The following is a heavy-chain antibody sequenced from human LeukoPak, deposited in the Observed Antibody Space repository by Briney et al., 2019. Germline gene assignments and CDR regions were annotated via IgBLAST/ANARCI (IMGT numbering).Heavy chain of an antibody. CDR1: GFTFSSYG. J-gene: IGHJ3*02. Sequence: GGSLRLSCAASGFTFSSYGMSWVRQAPGKGLEWVSAISGSGGSTYYADSVKGRFTISRDNSKNTLYLQMNSLRAEDTAVYYCAKDGGRGVLRYFDWLLYHAFDIWGQGTMVTVSS. V-gene: IGHV3-23*01. CDR3: AKDGGRGVLRYFDWLLYHAFDI. CDR2: ISGSGGST. D-gene: IGHD3-9*01.